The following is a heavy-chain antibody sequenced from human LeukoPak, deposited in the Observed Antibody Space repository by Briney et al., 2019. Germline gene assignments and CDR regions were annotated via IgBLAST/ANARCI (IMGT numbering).Heavy chain of an antibody. V-gene: IGHV3-7*01. D-gene: IGHD3-10*01. Sequence: GGSLRLSCAASGFTFSSYWMSWVRQAPGKGLEWVANIKQDGSEKYYVDSVKGRFTISRDNAKNSLYLQMNSLRAEDTAVYYCARDSGQFGELSLDWFDPRGQGTLVTVSS. CDR3: ARDSGQFGELSLDWFDP. CDR1: GFTFSSYW. CDR2: IKQDGSEK. J-gene: IGHJ5*02.